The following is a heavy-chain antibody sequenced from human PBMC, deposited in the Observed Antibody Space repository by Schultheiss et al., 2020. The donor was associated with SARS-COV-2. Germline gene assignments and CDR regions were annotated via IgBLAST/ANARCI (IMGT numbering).Heavy chain of an antibody. D-gene: IGHD6-19*01. J-gene: IGHJ6*02. CDR3: AKEVRSSGWPLDV. CDR1: GFTVSSNY. CDR2: IYSGGST. V-gene: IGHV3-53*01. Sequence: GGSLRLSCAASGFTVSSNYMSWVRQAPGKGLEWVSVIYSGGSTYYADSVKGRFTISRDNSKNMLYLQMNSLRVEDTAVYYCAKEVRSSGWPLDVWGQGTTVTVSS.